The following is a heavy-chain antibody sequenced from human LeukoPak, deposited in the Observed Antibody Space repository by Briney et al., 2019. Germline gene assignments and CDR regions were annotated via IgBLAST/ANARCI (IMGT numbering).Heavy chain of an antibody. D-gene: IGHD4-23*01. J-gene: IGHJ4*02. CDR2: ISGSGGST. CDR1: GFTFSSYA. Sequence: PGGSLRLSCVASGFTFSSYAMSWVRQAPGKGLEWVSGISGSGGSTYYADSVKGRFTISRDNSKNTLYLQMNSLGAEDTAVYYCARDVHGGAFDYWGQGTLVTVSS. V-gene: IGHV3-23*01. CDR3: ARDVHGGAFDY.